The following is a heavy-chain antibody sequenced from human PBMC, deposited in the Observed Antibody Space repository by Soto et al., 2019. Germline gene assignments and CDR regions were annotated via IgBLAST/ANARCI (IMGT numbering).Heavy chain of an antibody. CDR3: AGRREYYYYGMDV. Sequence: GGSLRLSCAASGFTFSSYAMSWVRQAPGKGLEWVSAISGSGGSTYYADSVKGRFTISRDNSKNTLYLQMNSLRAEDTAVYYCAGRREYYYYGMDVWGQGTTVTVSS. J-gene: IGHJ6*02. V-gene: IGHV3-23*01. CDR2: ISGSGGST. CDR1: GFTFSSYA.